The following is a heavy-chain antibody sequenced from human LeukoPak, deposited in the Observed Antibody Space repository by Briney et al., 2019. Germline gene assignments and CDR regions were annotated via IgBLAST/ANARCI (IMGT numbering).Heavy chain of an antibody. J-gene: IGHJ4*02. Sequence: GRSLRLSCAASGFTFSSYAMHWVRQAPGKGLEWVAVISYDGSNKYYADSVKGRFTISRDNSKNTLYLQMNSLRAEDTAVYYCARDQTGVDDYWGQGTLVTVSS. CDR3: ARDQTGVDDY. CDR2: ISYDGSNK. V-gene: IGHV3-30-3*01. D-gene: IGHD7-27*01. CDR1: GFTFSSYA.